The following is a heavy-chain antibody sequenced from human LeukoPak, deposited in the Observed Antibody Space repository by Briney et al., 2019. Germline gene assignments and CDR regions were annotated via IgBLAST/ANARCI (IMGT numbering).Heavy chain of an antibody. Sequence: PSETLSLTCTVSGGSISSGGYFWSWIRQPAGKGLEWIGRIYTSGGTNYNPSLNSRVTAAIDTSTNQFSLRLTSVTAADTAVYYCATYCSHTSCHTGGGFQHWGQGTLVTVSS. CDR2: IYTSGGT. CDR1: GGSISSGGYF. CDR3: ATYCSHTSCHTGGGFQH. J-gene: IGHJ1*01. D-gene: IGHD2-2*02. V-gene: IGHV4-61*02.